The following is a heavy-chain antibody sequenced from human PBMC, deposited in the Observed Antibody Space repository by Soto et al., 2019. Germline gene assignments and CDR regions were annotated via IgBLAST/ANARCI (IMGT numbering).Heavy chain of an antibody. J-gene: IGHJ4*02. CDR1: GYTFTAYA. V-gene: IGHV1-3*05. Sequence: QVQLVQSGAEEKKPGASVKVSCKASGYTFTAYAMHWVRQAPGQRLEWMGWINAGNGNTKYSQKFQGRVTITRDTSSSTAYMELSSLRSEDTAVYYCARAVAVPADFDYWGQGTLVTVSS. CDR2: INAGNGNT. CDR3: ARAVAVPADFDY. D-gene: IGHD6-19*01.